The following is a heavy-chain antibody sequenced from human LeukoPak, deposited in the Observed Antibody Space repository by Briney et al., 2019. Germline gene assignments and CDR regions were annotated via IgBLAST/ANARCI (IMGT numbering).Heavy chain of an antibody. Sequence: GGSLRLSCAASGFTFSSYEMNWVRQAPGKGLEWVSYISSSGSTIYYADSVKGRFTISRDNAKNSLYLQMNSLRAEDTAVYYCARDMNYDILTNSWFDPWGQGTLVTVSS. V-gene: IGHV3-48*03. CDR1: GFTFSSYE. D-gene: IGHD3-9*01. CDR3: ARDMNYDILTNSWFDP. CDR2: ISSSGSTI. J-gene: IGHJ5*02.